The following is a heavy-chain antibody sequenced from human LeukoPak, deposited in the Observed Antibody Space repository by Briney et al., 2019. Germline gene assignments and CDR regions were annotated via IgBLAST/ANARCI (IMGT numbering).Heavy chain of an antibody. V-gene: IGHV4-59*01. CDR1: GGSISSYY. D-gene: IGHD3-10*01. J-gene: IGHJ5*02. CDR2: IHYSGST. Sequence: SETLSLTCTVSGGSISSYYWSWIRQPPGKGLEWIGYIHYSGSTNYNPSLKSRVTISGDTSQNQFSLKLNSVTAADTAMYYCARDSGFGESFGPWGQGTLVTVSS. CDR3: ARDSGFGESFGP.